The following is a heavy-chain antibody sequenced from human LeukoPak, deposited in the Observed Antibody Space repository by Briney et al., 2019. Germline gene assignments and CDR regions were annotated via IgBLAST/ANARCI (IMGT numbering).Heavy chain of an antibody. CDR1: GFTFSSYS. J-gene: IGHJ4*02. CDR2: ISSSSSYI. D-gene: IGHD6-6*01. V-gene: IGHV3-21*01. Sequence: NPGGSLRLSCAASGFTFSSYSMNWVRQAPGKGLEWVSSISSSSSYIYYADSVKGRFTISRDNAKNTLYLQMNSLRAEDTAVYYCARDGLGGSSSRFDHWGRGILVTVSS. CDR3: ARDGLGGSSSRFDH.